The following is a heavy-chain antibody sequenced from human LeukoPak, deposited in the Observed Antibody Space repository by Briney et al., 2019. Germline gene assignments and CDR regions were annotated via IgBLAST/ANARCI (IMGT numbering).Heavy chain of an antibody. D-gene: IGHD3-22*01. Sequence: SETLFLTCTVSGYSISSGYYWGWIRQPPGQGLEWIGSIYHSGSTYYNPSLKSRVTISVDTSKNQFSLKLSSVTAADTAVYYCARVVITYYFDYWGQGTLVTVSS. J-gene: IGHJ4*02. V-gene: IGHV4-38-2*02. CDR1: GYSISSGYY. CDR2: IYHSGST. CDR3: ARVVITYYFDY.